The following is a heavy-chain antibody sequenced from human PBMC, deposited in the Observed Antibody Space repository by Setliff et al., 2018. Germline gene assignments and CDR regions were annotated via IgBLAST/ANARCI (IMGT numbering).Heavy chain of an antibody. Sequence: ASVKVSCKASGYSFSNYGITWVRQVPGQGLEWMGWISSYNGNTDYAQNFQGRVTLTTDTSTSTAYVELRSLRSDDTAVYYCARGGSSLLDYWGQGTLVTSPQ. CDR1: GYSFSNYG. CDR2: ISSYNGNT. CDR3: ARGGSSLLDY. V-gene: IGHV1-18*01. D-gene: IGHD3-16*01. J-gene: IGHJ4*02.